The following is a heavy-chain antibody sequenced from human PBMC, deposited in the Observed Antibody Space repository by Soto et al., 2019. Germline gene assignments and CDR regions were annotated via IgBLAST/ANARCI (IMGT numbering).Heavy chain of an antibody. CDR3: AREMYSSSSGYFQH. Sequence: QVQLVESGGGVVQPGKSLRLTCAASGFNFRSYGMHWVRQAPGKGLEWVAVVWYDGSEKYYGDAVKGRFTISRDNSKNTLYLQMNNLRVDDTAVYYCAREMYSSSSGYFQHWGQGALVTVSS. CDR1: GFNFRSYG. D-gene: IGHD6-6*01. V-gene: IGHV3-33*01. CDR2: VWYDGSEK. J-gene: IGHJ1*01.